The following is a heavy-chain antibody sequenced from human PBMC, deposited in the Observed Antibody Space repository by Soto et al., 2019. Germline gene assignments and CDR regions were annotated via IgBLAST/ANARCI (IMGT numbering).Heavy chain of an antibody. CDR2: IGGTGQYT. V-gene: IGHV3-23*01. D-gene: IGHD2-2*01. CDR1: GFTFKNFL. J-gene: IGHJ6*02. CDR3: AKGGTSHNYGIDV. Sequence: GGTLRLSCTASGFTFKNFLINSVRQGPGKGLEWVSIIGGTGQYTYYGDSVRGRFTFSRDNSENTVYLEMNSLRAEATAIYFCAKGGTSHNYGIDVWGPGTTVTVSS.